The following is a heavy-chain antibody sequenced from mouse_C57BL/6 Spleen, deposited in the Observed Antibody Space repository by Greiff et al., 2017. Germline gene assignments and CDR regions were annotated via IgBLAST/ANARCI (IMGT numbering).Heavy chain of an antibody. J-gene: IGHJ2*01. CDR1: GYAFSSYW. CDR3: ARHEDVRELRQYYFDY. Sequence: VQLQQSGAELVKPGASVKISCKASGYAFSSYWMNWVKQRPGKGLEWIGWFYPGSGSIKYNEKFKDKDTLTADKSSSTVYMELSRLTSEDSAVYFCARHEDVRELRQYYFDYWGQGTTLTVSS. V-gene: IGHV1-62-2*01. D-gene: IGHD3-2*02. CDR2: FYPGSGSI.